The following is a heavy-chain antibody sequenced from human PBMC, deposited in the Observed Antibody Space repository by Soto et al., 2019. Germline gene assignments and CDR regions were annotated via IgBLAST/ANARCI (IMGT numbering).Heavy chain of an antibody. CDR3: ATDLMVRGVSDY. V-gene: IGHV1-24*01. J-gene: IGHJ4*02. D-gene: IGHD3-10*01. Sequence: ASVKVSCKVPGYTLTELSMHWVRQAPGKGLEWMGGFDPEDGETIYAQKFQGRVTMTEDTSTDTAYMELSSLRSEDTAVYYCATDLMVRGVSDYWRQGTLVTVSS. CDR2: FDPEDGET. CDR1: GYTLTELS.